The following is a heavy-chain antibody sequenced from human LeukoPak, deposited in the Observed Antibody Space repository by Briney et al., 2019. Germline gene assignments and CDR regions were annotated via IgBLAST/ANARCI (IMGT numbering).Heavy chain of an antibody. CDR2: ISNGGGGT. CDR1: GFTFSNYA. J-gene: IGHJ6*02. V-gene: IGHV3-23*01. Sequence: PGGSLRLSCAAPGFTFSNYAMSWVRQAPGKGLEWVSGISNGGGGTYYADSVKGRFTISRDNSKNTLYLQLSSLRAEDTAVYYCAKAQTANWDFNYYGLDVWGQGTTVTVSS. D-gene: IGHD7-27*01. CDR3: AKAQTANWDFNYYGLDV.